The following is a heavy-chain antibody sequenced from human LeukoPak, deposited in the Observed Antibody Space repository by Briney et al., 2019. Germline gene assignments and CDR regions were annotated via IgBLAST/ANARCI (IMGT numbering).Heavy chain of an antibody. J-gene: IGHJ3*01. Sequence: GGSLRPSCVASGFTFSENWMHWVRQAPGKGLAWVSHINRDGGLTNYADSVKGRFTISRDNARNTVYLQMSSLRVEDTAIYFCAREEHRLAEAGTSAFDLGGQGTLVTVSP. D-gene: IGHD6-13*01. CDR1: GFTFSENW. CDR3: AREEHRLAEAGTSAFDL. V-gene: IGHV3-74*01. CDR2: INRDGGLT.